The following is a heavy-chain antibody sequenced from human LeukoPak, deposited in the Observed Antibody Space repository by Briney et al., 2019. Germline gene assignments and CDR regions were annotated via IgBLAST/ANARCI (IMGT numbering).Heavy chain of an antibody. CDR1: GGTFSSYA. V-gene: IGHV1-69*04. D-gene: IGHD2-15*01. CDR3: ATDLGAYCSGGSCYPYDY. Sequence: SVKVSCKASGGTFSSYAISWVRQAPGQGLEWMGRIIPILGIANYAQKFQGRVTITADKSTSTAYMELSSLRSEDTAVYYCATDLGAYCSGGSCYPYDYWGQGTLVTVSS. CDR2: IIPILGIA. J-gene: IGHJ4*02.